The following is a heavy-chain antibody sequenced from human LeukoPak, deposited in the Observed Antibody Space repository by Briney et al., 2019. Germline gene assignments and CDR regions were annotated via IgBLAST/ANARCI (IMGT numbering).Heavy chain of an antibody. V-gene: IGHV4-59*01. CDR3: AIGQWYTDAFDI. D-gene: IGHD6-19*01. Sequence: SETLSLTCTVSGGSISSYYWSWIRQPPGKGLEWIGYIYYSGSTNYNPSLKSRVTISVDTSKNQFSLKLSSVTAVDTAVYYCAIGQWYTDAFDIWGQGTMVTVSS. CDR1: GGSISSYY. CDR2: IYYSGST. J-gene: IGHJ3*02.